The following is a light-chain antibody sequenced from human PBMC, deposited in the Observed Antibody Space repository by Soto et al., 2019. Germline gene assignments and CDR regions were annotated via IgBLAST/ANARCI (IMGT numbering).Light chain of an antibody. CDR1: SGDVGGYNY. J-gene: IGLJ1*01. CDR3: SSYAGSDRV. V-gene: IGLV2-8*01. CDR2: ELS. Sequence: LSQPPPASGSAGQSVTISCTGTSGDVGGYNYVSWYQQHPGKAPKLMIYELSKRPSGVPDRFSGSKSGNTASLTVSGLQAEDVADYYCSSYAGSDRVFGTGTKVTVL.